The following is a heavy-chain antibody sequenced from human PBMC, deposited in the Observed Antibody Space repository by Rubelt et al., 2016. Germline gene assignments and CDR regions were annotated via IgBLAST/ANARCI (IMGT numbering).Heavy chain of an antibody. Sequence: EVQLVESGGGLVQPGGSLRLSCAASGFTLSIYDMHWVRQVPGKGLEYVSSIGAGGDTYYQGSLKGRFTISRDNARDVLYLQMNSLGDGDTAVYYCARERRLGGGWSELDYWGQGTLVTVSS. D-gene: IGHD6-19*01. V-gene: IGHV3-13*04. J-gene: IGHJ4*02. CDR1: GFTLSIYD. CDR3: ARERRLGGGWSELDY. CDR2: IGAGGDT.